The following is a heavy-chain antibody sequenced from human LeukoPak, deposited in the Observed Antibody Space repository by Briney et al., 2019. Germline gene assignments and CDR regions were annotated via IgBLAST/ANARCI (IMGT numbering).Heavy chain of an antibody. D-gene: IGHD3-10*01. CDR3: AKDGSSDRVPSIFGEGYFDY. CDR1: GGSFSGYY. V-gene: IGHV3-23*01. J-gene: IGHJ4*02. CDR2: ISGSGGST. Sequence: PSETLSLTCAVYGGSFSGYYWSWVRQAPGKGLEWVSAISGSGGSTYYADSVKGRFTISRDNSKNTLYLQMNSLRAEDTAVYYCAKDGSSDRVPSIFGEGYFDYWGQGTLVTVSS.